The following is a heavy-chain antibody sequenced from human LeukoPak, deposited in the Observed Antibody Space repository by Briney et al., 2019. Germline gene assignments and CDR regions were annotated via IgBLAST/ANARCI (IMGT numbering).Heavy chain of an antibody. CDR2: ISYDGSNK. D-gene: IGHD5-18*01. Sequence: GGSLRLSCAASGFTFSSYAMHWVRQAPGKGLEWVAVISYDGSNKYYADSVKGRFTISRDNSKNTLYLQMNSLRAEDTAVYYCARVGYSYEVDYWGQGTLVTVSS. CDR1: GFTFSSYA. J-gene: IGHJ4*02. CDR3: ARVGYSYEVDY. V-gene: IGHV3-30*04.